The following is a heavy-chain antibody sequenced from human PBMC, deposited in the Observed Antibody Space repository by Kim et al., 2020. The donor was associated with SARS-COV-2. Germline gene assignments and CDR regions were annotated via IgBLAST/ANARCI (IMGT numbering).Heavy chain of an antibody. CDR3: ATRLAYCGGDCYPKFDY. CDR2: FDPEDGET. CDR1: GYTLTELS. J-gene: IGHJ4*02. V-gene: IGHV1-24*01. D-gene: IGHD2-21*02. Sequence: ASVKVSCKVSGYTLTELSMQWVRQAPGKGLEWMGGFDPEDGETIYAQKFQGRVTMTEDTSTDTAYMELSSLRSEDTAVYYCATRLAYCGGDCYPKFDYWGQGTLVTVSS.